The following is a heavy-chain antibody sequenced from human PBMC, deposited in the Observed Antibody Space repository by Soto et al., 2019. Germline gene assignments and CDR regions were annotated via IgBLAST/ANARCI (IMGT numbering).Heavy chain of an antibody. D-gene: IGHD1-26*01. J-gene: IGHJ4*02. V-gene: IGHV3-33*01. CDR2: IWYDGRNK. CDR3: ARDREWELTREYFDY. CDR1: GFTFSSYG. Sequence: QVQLVESGGGVVQPGRSLRLSCAASGFTFSSYGMHWVRQAPGKGLEWVAIIWYDGRNKNYADSVKGRFTISRDNSKNTVYLQMSSLRVEDTAVYYCARDREWELTREYFDYWGQGTLVTVSS.